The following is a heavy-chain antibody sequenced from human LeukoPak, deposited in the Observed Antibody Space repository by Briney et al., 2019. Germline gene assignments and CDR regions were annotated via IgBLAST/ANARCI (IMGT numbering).Heavy chain of an antibody. CDR2: ISAYNGNT. V-gene: IGHV1-18*01. D-gene: IGHD3-9*01. CDR3: ARVRDILTGDYYGMDV. CDR1: GYTFTSYG. Sequence: ASVEVSCKASGYTFTSYGISWVRQAPGQGLEWMGWISAYNGNTNYAQKLQGRVTMTTDTSTSTAYMELRSLRSDDTAVYYCARVRDILTGDYYGMDVWGQGTTVTVSS. J-gene: IGHJ6*02.